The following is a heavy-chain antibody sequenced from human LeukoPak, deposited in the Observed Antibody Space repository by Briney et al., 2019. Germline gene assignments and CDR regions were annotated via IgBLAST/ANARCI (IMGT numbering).Heavy chain of an antibody. CDR1: GFSVSGNY. D-gene: IGHD1-26*01. V-gene: IGHV3-53*01. CDR2: LHSGEST. J-gene: IGHJ4*02. Sequence: PGGSLRLSCAASGFSVSGNYMSWVRQAPGKGLEWVSVLHSGESTFYADSVRGRFTIFRDNSNNTVYLQMNSLRVEDTAVYYCARDRRKSGIHWGFDYWGQGLLVTVSS. CDR3: ARDRRKSGIHWGFDY.